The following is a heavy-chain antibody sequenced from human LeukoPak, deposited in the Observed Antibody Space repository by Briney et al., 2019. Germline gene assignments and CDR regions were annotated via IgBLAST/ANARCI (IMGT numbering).Heavy chain of an antibody. J-gene: IGHJ4*02. Sequence: SVKVSXKASGGTFSSYAISWVRQAPGQGLEWMGGITPIFGTANYAQKFQGRVTITTDESTSTAYMELSSLRSEDTAVYYCASYYDSSGAPFDYWGQGTLVTVSS. V-gene: IGHV1-69*05. CDR2: ITPIFGTA. D-gene: IGHD3-22*01. CDR1: GGTFSSYA. CDR3: ASYYDSSGAPFDY.